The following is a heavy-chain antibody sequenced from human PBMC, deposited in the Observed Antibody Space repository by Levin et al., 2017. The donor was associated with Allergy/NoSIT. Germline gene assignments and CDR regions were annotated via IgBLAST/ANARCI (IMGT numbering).Heavy chain of an antibody. D-gene: IGHD4-17*01. V-gene: IGHV3-15*01. CDR3: TTDSSYGDFDYFDY. CDR2: IKSKTDGGTT. CDR1: GFTFSNAW. Sequence: GGSLRLSCAASGFTFSNAWMSWVRQAPGKGLEWVGRIKSKTDGGTTDYAAPVKGRFTISRDDSKNTLYLQMNSLKTEDTAVYYCTTDSSYGDFDYFDYWGQGTLVTVSS. J-gene: IGHJ4*02.